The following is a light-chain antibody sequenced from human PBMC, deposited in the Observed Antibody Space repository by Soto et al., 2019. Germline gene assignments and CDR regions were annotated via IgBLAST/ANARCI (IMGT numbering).Light chain of an antibody. CDR3: QQYHTYPT. Sequence: DIQMTQSPSTLSASVGDRVTITCRASQAISDWLAWYQQKPGHVPELLIFDVSTLESGVPSRFSGSRSGTVFPLTISSLPPDDFATYFCQQYHTYPTFGQGTKVEVK. V-gene: IGKV1-5*01. CDR2: DVS. J-gene: IGKJ1*01. CDR1: QAISDW.